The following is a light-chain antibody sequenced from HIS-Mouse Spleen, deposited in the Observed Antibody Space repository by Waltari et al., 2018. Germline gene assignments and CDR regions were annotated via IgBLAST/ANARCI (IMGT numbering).Light chain of an antibody. CDR3: MQALQTPLFT. Sequence: DIVMTQSPLSLPVTPGEPASISCRSSQSLLHSNGYNYLDWYLQKPGQSPQLLIYLGSNRASGGPDMFSGSGSGTDFKMKISRVEAGDVGVYYCMQALQTPLFTFGPGTKVDIK. CDR2: LGS. V-gene: IGKV2-28*01. J-gene: IGKJ3*01. CDR1: QSLLHSNGYNY.